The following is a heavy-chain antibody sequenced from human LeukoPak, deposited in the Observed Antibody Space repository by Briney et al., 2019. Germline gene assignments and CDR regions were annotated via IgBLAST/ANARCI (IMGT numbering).Heavy chain of an antibody. Sequence: GGSLTLSCAASGFTFSSYWMSWVRQAPGKGLEWVANIKQDGSEKYYVDSVKGRFTISRDNAKNSLYLQMNSLRAEDTAVYYCARDGRYDFWSGYSAGYFDLWGRGTLVTVSS. D-gene: IGHD3-3*01. V-gene: IGHV3-7*01. J-gene: IGHJ2*01. CDR1: GFTFSSYW. CDR3: ARDGRYDFWSGYSAGYFDL. CDR2: IKQDGSEK.